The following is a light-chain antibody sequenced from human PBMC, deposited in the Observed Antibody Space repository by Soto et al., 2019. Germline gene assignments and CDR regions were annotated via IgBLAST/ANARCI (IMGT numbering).Light chain of an antibody. CDR2: AAS. Sequence: DIQMTQSPSSLSASVGDRVTITCRASQSISNYLNWYQQKPGKAPKLLIYAASSLESGVPSRFSGSGSGTDFTLTISSLQTEDLATYDCQQSYRTPWTFGQGTKVEIK. V-gene: IGKV1-39*01. CDR3: QQSYRTPWT. J-gene: IGKJ1*01. CDR1: QSISNY.